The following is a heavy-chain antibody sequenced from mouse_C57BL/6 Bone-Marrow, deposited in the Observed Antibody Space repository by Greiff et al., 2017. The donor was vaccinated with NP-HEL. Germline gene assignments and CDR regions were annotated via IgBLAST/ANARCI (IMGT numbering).Heavy chain of an antibody. CDR2: IRSKSNNYAT. CDR1: GFSFNTYA. J-gene: IGHJ4*01. V-gene: IGHV10-1*01. D-gene: IGHD1-1*01. CDR3: VRRGIYYYGSSYVYAMDY. Sequence: EVQLVESGGGLVQPKGSLKLSCAASGFSFNTYAMNWVRQAPGKGLEWVARIRSKSNNYATYYADSVKDRFTISSDDSESMLYLQMNNLKTEDTAMYYCVRRGIYYYGSSYVYAMDYWGQGTSVTVSS.